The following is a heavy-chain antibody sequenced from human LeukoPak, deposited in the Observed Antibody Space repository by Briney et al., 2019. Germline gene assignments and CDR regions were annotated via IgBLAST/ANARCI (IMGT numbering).Heavy chain of an antibody. J-gene: IGHJ4*02. CDR2: IYTSGST. V-gene: IGHV4-61*02. CDR3: ARATGYFDY. CDR1: GGSISSGSYY. Sequence: SETLSLTCTVSGGSISSGSYYWSWIRQPAGKGLEWIGRIYTSGSTNYNPSLKSRVTISVDTSKNQFSLKLSSVTAADPAVYYCARATGYFDYWGQGTLVTVSS.